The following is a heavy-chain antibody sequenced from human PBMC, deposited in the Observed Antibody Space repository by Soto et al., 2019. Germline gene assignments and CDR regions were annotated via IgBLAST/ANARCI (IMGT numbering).Heavy chain of an antibody. CDR3: AGGATIFGVAAYAYYEMEV. CDR2: ITPAFGTA. Sequence: SVKVSCKASGGSFRNDAISWVRQAPGQGLEWMGDITPAFGTANYAQNLQGRITITADDSTSTVYMELSSLRFEDTAVYYCAGGATIFGVAAYAYYEMEVWGQGTTVTVSS. V-gene: IGHV1-69*13. J-gene: IGHJ6*02. D-gene: IGHD3-3*01. CDR1: GGSFRNDA.